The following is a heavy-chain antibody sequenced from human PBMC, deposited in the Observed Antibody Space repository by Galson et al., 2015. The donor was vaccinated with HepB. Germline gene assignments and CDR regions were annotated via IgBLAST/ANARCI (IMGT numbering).Heavy chain of an antibody. V-gene: IGHV3-9*01. Sequence: SLRLSCAASGFTFDDYAMHWVRQAPGKGLEWVSGISWNSGSIGYADSVKGRFTISRDNAKNSLYLQMNSLRAEDTAVYYCARGTRNWNYEEGIDYWGQGTLVTVSS. J-gene: IGHJ4*02. CDR1: GFTFDDYA. CDR3: ARGTRNWNYEEGIDY. D-gene: IGHD1-7*01. CDR2: ISWNSGSI.